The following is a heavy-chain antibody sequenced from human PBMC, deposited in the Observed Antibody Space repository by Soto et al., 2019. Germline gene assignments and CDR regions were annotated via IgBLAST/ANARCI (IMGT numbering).Heavy chain of an antibody. D-gene: IGHD5-18*01. J-gene: IGHJ6*02. CDR1: RGTFSSYA. CDR3: ARDDEDTAMPYGRDV. CDR2: IIPIFGTA. V-gene: IGHV1-69*12. Sequence: QVQLVQSGAEVQKPGSSVKVSCKASRGTFSSYAISWVRQAPGQGLEWMGGIIPIFGTANYAQKFQDRVTITADESKSTAYMELSSLRSEDTAVYYCARDDEDTAMPYGRDVWGQGTTGTVSS.